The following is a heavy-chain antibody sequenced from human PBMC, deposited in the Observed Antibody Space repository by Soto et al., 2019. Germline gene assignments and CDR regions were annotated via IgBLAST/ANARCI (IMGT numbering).Heavy chain of an antibody. Sequence: QVQLVQSGAEVKKPGSSVKVSCKASGGTFSSYTVSWVRQAPGQGLEWMGRSIPMLGLANYAQKFQGRVTITADKSTGTVYMEMSGLRSEDTAVYYCARGSRTSSNWYNYYFDSWGQGTLVTVSS. CDR3: ARGSRTSSNWYNYYFDS. D-gene: IGHD6-13*01. V-gene: IGHV1-69*02. CDR1: GGTFSSYT. CDR2: SIPMLGLA. J-gene: IGHJ4*02.